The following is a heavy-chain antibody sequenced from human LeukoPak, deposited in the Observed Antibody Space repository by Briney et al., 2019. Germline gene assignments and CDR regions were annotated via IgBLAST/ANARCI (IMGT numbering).Heavy chain of an antibody. Sequence: GASVKVSCKASGGTFSSYAISWVRQAPGQGLEWMGGIIPIFGTTNYAQKFQDRVTITADKSTSTAYMELSSLRAEDTAVYYCAKVRFMTTVTRGNYYYYYMDVWGKGTTVTISS. D-gene: IGHD4-17*01. CDR2: IIPIFGTT. V-gene: IGHV1-69*06. CDR1: GGTFSSYA. J-gene: IGHJ6*03. CDR3: AKVRFMTTVTRGNYYYYYMDV.